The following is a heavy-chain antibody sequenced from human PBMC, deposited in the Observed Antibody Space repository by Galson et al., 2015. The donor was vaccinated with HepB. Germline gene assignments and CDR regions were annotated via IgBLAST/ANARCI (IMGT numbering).Heavy chain of an antibody. D-gene: IGHD3-16*01. J-gene: IGHJ3*02. CDR1: GFTFSNYV. Sequence: SLRLSCAASGFTFSNYVMSWVRQAPGKGLEWVSGFSNSGTAYYADSVKGRFTISRDNSKNTVFLQMNSLRAEDTAVYFCAKAPPLGELLRDAFDIWGQGTMVTVSS. CDR2: FSNSGTA. V-gene: IGHV3-23*01. CDR3: AKAPPLGELLRDAFDI.